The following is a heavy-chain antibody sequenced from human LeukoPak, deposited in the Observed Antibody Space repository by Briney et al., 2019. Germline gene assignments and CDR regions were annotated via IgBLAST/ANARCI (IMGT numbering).Heavy chain of an antibody. CDR2: MNPNSGNT. CDR1: GDTFTSYD. CDR3: ARGGTLVQGVTILYGMDV. V-gene: IGHV1-8*01. D-gene: IGHD3-10*01. J-gene: IGHJ6*02. Sequence: ASVKVSCKTSGDTFTSYDMNWVRQATGQELEWMGWMNPNSGNTVYAQKFRGRVTMTVDTSTSTDYMELSSLRSEDTAVYYCARGGTLVQGVTILYGMDVWGQGTTVTVS.